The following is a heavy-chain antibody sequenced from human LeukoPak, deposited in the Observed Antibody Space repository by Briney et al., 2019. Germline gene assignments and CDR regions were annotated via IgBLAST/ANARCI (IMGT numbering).Heavy chain of an antibody. CDR3: ARGPKYCSSTSCYQGYYYYYMDV. V-gene: IGHV1-18*01. J-gene: IGHJ6*03. CDR1: GYTFTSYG. D-gene: IGHD2-2*01. CDR2: ISAYNGNT. Sequence: ASVKVSCKASGYTFTSYGISWVRQAPGQGLEWMGWISAYNGNTNYAQKLQGRVTMTTDTSTSTAYMELRSLRSDDTAAYYCARGPKYCSSTSCYQGYYYYYMDVWGKGTTVTVSS.